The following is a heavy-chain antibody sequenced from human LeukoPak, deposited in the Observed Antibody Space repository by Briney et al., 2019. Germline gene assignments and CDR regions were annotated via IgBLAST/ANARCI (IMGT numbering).Heavy chain of an antibody. V-gene: IGHV3-53*01. J-gene: IGHJ4*02. D-gene: IGHD4-17*01. CDR1: GFTVSSNY. Sequence: GGSLRLSCAASGFTVSSNYMSWVRQAPGKGLEWVSVIYSGGSTYYADSVKGRFTISRDNSKNTLYLQMNSLRAEDTAVYYCARAGGDYVRVYYFDYWGQGTLVTVSS. CDR2: IYSGGST. CDR3: ARAGGDYVRVYYFDY.